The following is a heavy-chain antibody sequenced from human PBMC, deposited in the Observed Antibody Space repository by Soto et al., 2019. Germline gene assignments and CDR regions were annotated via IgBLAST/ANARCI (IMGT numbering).Heavy chain of an antibody. CDR3: VRQLLGDY. D-gene: IGHD3-10*01. Sequence: QVQLVESGGDFVKPGGSVRLSCAASGFVFSDHYMSWIRQAPGKGLEWISYINPGGTTIYYSDSVRGRFTVSRHNAKNTLYLHMQSLRAKDTAVFYCVRQLLGDYWGQGTLVSVSS. J-gene: IGHJ4*02. CDR1: GFVFSDHY. CDR2: INPGGTTI. V-gene: IGHV3-11*01.